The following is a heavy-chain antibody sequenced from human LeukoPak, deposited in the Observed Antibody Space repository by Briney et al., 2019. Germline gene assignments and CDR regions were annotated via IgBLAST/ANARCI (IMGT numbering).Heavy chain of an antibody. Sequence: GESLKISCKGSGYSFTSYWIGWVRQMPGKGLEWMGIINSGRSDTRYSPPFQGQVTISADESISTSYLHWTSLKASDTAMYYCTKRGTCSRTNCYGVDDWGQGTLVTVSS. D-gene: IGHD3-16*01. V-gene: IGHV5-51*01. CDR1: GYSFTSYW. CDR2: INSGRSDT. J-gene: IGHJ4*02. CDR3: TKRGTCSRTNCYGVDD.